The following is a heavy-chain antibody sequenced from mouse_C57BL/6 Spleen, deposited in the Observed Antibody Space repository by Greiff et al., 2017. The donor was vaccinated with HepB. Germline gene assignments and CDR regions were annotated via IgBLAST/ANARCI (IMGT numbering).Heavy chain of an antibody. CDR1: GYTFTSYW. CDR2: IYPGSGST. CDR3: ARWYEDYYAMDY. J-gene: IGHJ4*01. V-gene: IGHV1-55*01. Sequence: VKLQQPGAELVKPGASVKMSCKASGYTFTSYWITWVKQRPGQGLEWIGDIYPGSGSTNYNEKFKSKATLTVDTSSSTAYMQLSSLTSEDSAVYYCARWYEDYYAMDYWGQGTSVTVSS. D-gene: IGHD2-14*01.